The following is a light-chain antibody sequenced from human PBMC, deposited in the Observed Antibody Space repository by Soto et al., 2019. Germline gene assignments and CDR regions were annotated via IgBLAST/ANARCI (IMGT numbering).Light chain of an antibody. CDR1: QSISIY. CDR2: AAS. Sequence: DIQMTQSPSSLSASVGDRVTITCRASQSISIYLNWYQQKPGKAPKLLIYAASSLQSGVPSRFSGCGSGTDFTLTISSLQPEDFATYYCQQSYSTLGTFGQGTKLEIK. J-gene: IGKJ2*01. V-gene: IGKV1-39*01. CDR3: QQSYSTLGT.